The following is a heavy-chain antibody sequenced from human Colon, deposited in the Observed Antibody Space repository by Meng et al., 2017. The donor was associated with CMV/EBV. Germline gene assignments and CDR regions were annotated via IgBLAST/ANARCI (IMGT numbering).Heavy chain of an antibody. Sequence: LTGAGYGGFVSGCYWSRIRQPPGKGLEWIGKNNHSGSTNYNPSLKSRVTISVDTSKNQFSLRLSSVTAADTAVYYSARGRRRDGYKSWGQGTLVTVSS. CDR1: GGFVSGCY. CDR2: NNHSGST. V-gene: IGHV4-34*01. J-gene: IGHJ4*02. CDR3: ARGRRRDGYKS. D-gene: IGHD5-24*01.